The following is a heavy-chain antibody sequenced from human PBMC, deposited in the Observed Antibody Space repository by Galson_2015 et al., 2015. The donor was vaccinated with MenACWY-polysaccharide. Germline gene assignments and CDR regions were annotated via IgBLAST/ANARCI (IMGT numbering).Heavy chain of an antibody. CDR1: GFTFSSYS. CDR3: ARVMWIAARPSGYYYYMDV. D-gene: IGHD6-6*01. Sequence: SLRLSCAASGFTFSSYSMNWVRQAPGKGLEWVSSISSSSSYIYYADSVKGRFTISRDNAKNSLYLQMNSLRAEDTAVYYCARVMWIAARPSGYYYYMDVWGKGTTVTVPS. V-gene: IGHV3-21*01. J-gene: IGHJ6*03. CDR2: ISSSSSYI.